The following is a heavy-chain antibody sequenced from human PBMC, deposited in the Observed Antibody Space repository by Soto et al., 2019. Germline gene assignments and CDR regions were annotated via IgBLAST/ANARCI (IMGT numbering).Heavy chain of an antibody. V-gene: IGHV4-31*03. D-gene: IGHD3-22*01. J-gene: IGHJ4*02. CDR1: GGSISSGGYY. CDR3: AKWAYGDYGSYYDSSGYSLDY. Sequence: PSETLSLTCTVSGGSISSGGYYWTWIRQHPGKGLEWIGYIYYSGSTYYNPSLKSRVTISVDTSKNQFSLKLSSVTAADTAVYYCAKWAYGDYGSYYDSSGYSLDYWGQGTLVTVSS. CDR2: IYYSGST.